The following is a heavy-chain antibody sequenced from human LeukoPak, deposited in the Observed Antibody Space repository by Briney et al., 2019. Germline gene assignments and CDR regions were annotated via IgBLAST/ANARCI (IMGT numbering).Heavy chain of an antibody. CDR1: GFTFSDYF. Sequence: GGSLRLSCAASGFTFSDYFMSWIRQAPGKGLEWLSHISSSGTGYYTDSVKGRATISRDNAKNSLYLQMNSLRAEDTAVYYCARATGRKKGDVWGKGTTVTVSS. CDR3: ARATGRKKGDV. J-gene: IGHJ6*04. CDR2: ISSSGTG. V-gene: IGHV3-11*04.